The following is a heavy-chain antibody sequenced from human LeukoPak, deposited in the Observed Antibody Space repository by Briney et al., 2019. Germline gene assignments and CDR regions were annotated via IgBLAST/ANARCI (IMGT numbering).Heavy chain of an antibody. CDR2: MNPNSGNT. CDR3: ARGLLDYYYDSSGLDGFDF. V-gene: IGHV1-8*01. D-gene: IGHD3-22*01. J-gene: IGHJ3*01. Sequence: GASVKVSCKASGYTFTSYDINWVRQATGQGLEWMGWMNPNSGNTGYAQKFQGRVTMTRNTSISTAYMELSSLRSEDTAVYYCARGLLDYYYDSSGLDGFDFWGPGTMVTVFS. CDR1: GYTFTSYD.